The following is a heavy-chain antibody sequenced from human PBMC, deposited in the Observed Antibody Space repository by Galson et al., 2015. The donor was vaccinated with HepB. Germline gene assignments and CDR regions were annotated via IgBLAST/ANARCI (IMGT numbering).Heavy chain of an antibody. J-gene: IGHJ4*02. CDR2: IKSKTDGGTT. CDR3: TTGRGDSYGYYY. V-gene: IGHV3-15*07. CDR1: GFTFSNAW. Sequence: SLRLSCAASGFTFSNAWMNWVRQAPGKGLEWVGRIKSKTDGGTTDYAAPVKGRFTISRDDSKNTLYLQMNSLKTEDTAVYYFTTGRGDSYGYYYWGQGTLFTVSS. D-gene: IGHD5-18*01.